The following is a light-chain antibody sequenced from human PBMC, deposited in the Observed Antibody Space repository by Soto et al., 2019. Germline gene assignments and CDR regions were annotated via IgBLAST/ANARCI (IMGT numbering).Light chain of an antibody. Sequence: QSVLNQPASVSWSPGQSINISCTGTSSVVGGYNYVSWYQQHPGKAPKLMIYDVSNRPSGVSNRFSGSKSGNTASLTISGLQAEDEADYYCSSYTSSSTLVFGTGTKVTVL. CDR1: SSVVGGYNY. CDR2: DVS. V-gene: IGLV2-14*01. J-gene: IGLJ1*01. CDR3: SSYTSSSTLV.